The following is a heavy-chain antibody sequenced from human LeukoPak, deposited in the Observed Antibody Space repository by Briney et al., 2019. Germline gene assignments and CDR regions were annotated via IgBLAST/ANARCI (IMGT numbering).Heavy chain of an antibody. CDR2: IIPIFGTA. J-gene: IGHJ6*03. CDR1: GGTFSSYA. V-gene: IGHV1-69*01. Sequence: ASVKVSCKASGGTFSSYAISWVRQAPGQGLEWMGGIIPIFGTANYAQRFQGRVTITADESTSTAYMELSSLRSEDTAVYYCARGRRSSSWYPNYYYYMDVWGKGTTVTISS. CDR3: ARGRRSSSWYPNYYYYMDV. D-gene: IGHD6-13*01.